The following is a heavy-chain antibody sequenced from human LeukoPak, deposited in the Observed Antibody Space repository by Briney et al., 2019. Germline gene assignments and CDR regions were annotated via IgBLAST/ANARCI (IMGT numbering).Heavy chain of an antibody. CDR3: ARAPSEIGGYYPEYFRH. CDR1: GITFSSYW. V-gene: IGHV3-74*01. Sequence: PGGSLRLFCAASGITFSSYWVHWVRQAPGKGLVWVSRIKSDGSRNYADAVKGIFTISRENANNTLSLQMNRLRAEDTGVYYCARAPSEIGGYYPEYFRHWGQGTLVTVSS. D-gene: IGHD3-22*01. CDR2: IKSDGSR. J-gene: IGHJ1*01.